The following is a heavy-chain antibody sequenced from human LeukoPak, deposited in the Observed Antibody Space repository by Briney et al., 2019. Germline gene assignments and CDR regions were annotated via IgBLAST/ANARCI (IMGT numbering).Heavy chain of an antibody. J-gene: IGHJ4*02. Sequence: SVKVSCKASGGTFSSYAISWVRQAPGQGLEWMGRIIPIFGTANYAQKFQGRVTITTDESTSTAYMELSSLRSEDTAVYYCAREMGDGYNWVLDYWGQGTLVTVSS. D-gene: IGHD5-24*01. V-gene: IGHV1-69*05. CDR3: AREMGDGYNWVLDY. CDR2: IIPIFGTA. CDR1: GGTFSSYA.